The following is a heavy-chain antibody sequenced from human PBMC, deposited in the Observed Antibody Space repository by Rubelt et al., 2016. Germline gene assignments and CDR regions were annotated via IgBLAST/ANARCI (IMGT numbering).Heavy chain of an antibody. CDR3: ARSSTCDY. Sequence: EVQVVASGGGLVQPGGSLRLSCAASGFSVSSNYMTWVRQTPGKGLEWGSFINTNGNTAFYADSVKGRFTISIDQAKNSQSLQSNSLRDDDTAVYYCARSSTCDYWGQGTLVTVSS. J-gene: IGHJ4*02. V-gene: IGHV3-48*02. CDR1: GFSVSSNY. D-gene: IGHD6-13*01. CDR2: INTNGNTA.